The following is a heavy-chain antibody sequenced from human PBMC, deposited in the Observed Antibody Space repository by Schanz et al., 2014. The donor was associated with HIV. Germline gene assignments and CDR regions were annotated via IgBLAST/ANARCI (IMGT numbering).Heavy chain of an antibody. CDR1: GYTFTSYD. V-gene: IGHV1-8*01. CDR2: MNPHSGNT. D-gene: IGHD1-26*01. Sequence: QVQLVQSGAEVKKPGASVKVSCKASGYTFTSYDINWVRQATGQGLEWMGWMNPHSGNTGYAQKFQGRVTMTRDTSISTGYMELSRLRSDDTAVYYCATRQGMGEYFENWGQGSLVTVSS. J-gene: IGHJ1*01. CDR3: ATRQGMGEYFEN.